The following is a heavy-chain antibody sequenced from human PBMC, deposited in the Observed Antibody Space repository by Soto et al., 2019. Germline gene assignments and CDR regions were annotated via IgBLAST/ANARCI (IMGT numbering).Heavy chain of an antibody. CDR3: ARDREPDGTWTFDS. D-gene: IGHD1-1*01. Sequence: GGSLRLSCAASGFTLARYTMGWVRQAPGKGLQWVAESFSTGGTDYADSVKGRFSISRDNSNNMVFLQMNSLRVEDTGLYCARDREPDGTWTFDSWGQGTLVTVSS. J-gene: IGHJ4*02. V-gene: IGHV3-23*01. CDR1: GFTLARYT. CDR2: SFSTGGT.